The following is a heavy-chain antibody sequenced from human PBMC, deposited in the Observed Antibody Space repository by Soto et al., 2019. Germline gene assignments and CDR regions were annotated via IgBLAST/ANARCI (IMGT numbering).Heavy chain of an antibody. Sequence: QVQLVQSGGEVRKPGASVKVSCKASGYTFTSHGISWVRQAPGQGLEWMGWISAYNGDTNYAQKLQGRVTVTTDRSTSTAYMELRSLRSEDTAVYYCARMVRGTNIDDYPYMDVWCKGTRVSFSS. CDR3: ARMVRGTNIDDYPYMDV. V-gene: IGHV1-18*01. D-gene: IGHD3-10*01. CDR1: GYTFTSHG. CDR2: ISAYNGDT. J-gene: IGHJ6*03.